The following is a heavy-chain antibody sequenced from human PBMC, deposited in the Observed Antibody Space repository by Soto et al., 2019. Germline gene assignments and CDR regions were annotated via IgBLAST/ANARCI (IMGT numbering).Heavy chain of an antibody. CDR1: GGSISSSSYY. CDR3: AVSLQRIAVAGPHIYDY. D-gene: IGHD6-19*01. CDR2: IYYSGST. J-gene: IGHJ4*02. Sequence: QLQLQESGPGLVKPSETLSLTCTVSGGSISSSSYYWGWIRQPPGKGLEWIGSIYYSGSTYYNPSLKSRVTITVDACNNQLSRNSTPVTAANTAKYYCAVSLQRIAVAGPHIYDYWGPGTLVTVSS. V-gene: IGHV4-39*01.